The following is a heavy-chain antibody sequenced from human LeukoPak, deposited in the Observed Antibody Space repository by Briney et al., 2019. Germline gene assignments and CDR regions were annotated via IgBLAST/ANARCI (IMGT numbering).Heavy chain of an antibody. V-gene: IGHV3-20*04. CDR3: ARAQTYGDSTLLLDY. Sequence: GGSLRLSCADSGFTLGNYGMSWVRQAPGKGLEGVSGIYWNGGSTDYADSVEGRFTISRDNAKNSQYLQMNSLRVEDTALYYCARAQTYGDSTLLLDYWGQGTLVTVSS. CDR2: IYWNGGST. D-gene: IGHD4-17*01. J-gene: IGHJ4*02. CDR1: GFTLGNYG.